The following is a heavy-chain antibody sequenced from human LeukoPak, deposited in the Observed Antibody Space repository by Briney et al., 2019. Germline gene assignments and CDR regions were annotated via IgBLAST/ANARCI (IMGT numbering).Heavy chain of an antibody. Sequence: SVKVSCKASGGTFSSYAISWVRQAPGQGLEWMGGIIPIVGTANYAQKFQGRVTITADESTSTAYMELSSLRSEDTAVYYCASRLPDDSSGYSSQYPFAYWGQGTLVTVSS. CDR1: GGTFSSYA. J-gene: IGHJ4*02. V-gene: IGHV1-69*13. CDR3: ASRLPDDSSGYSSQYPFAY. CDR2: IIPIVGTA. D-gene: IGHD3-22*01.